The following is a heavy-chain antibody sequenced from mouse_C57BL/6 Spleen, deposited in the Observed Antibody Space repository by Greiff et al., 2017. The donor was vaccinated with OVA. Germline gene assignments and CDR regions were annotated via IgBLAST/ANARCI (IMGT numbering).Heavy chain of an antibody. J-gene: IGHJ2*01. CDR1: GYSITSGYY. Sequence: EVKLQESGPGLVKPSQSLSLTCSVTGYSITSGYYWNWIRQFPGNKLEWMGYISYDGSNNYNPSLKNRISITRDTSKNQFFLKLNSVTTEDTATYYCARGYDYDEGDDWGQGTTLTVSS. D-gene: IGHD2-4*01. CDR3: ARGYDYDEGDD. V-gene: IGHV3-6*01. CDR2: ISYDGSN.